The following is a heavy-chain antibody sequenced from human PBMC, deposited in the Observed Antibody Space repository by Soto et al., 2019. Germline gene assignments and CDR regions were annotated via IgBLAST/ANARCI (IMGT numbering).Heavy chain of an antibody. D-gene: IGHD2-15*01. CDR2: IYHSGST. V-gene: IGHV4-30-2*01. CDR3: ARGVLTGYCSGGSCPNWFDP. Sequence: SETLSLTCAFSGGSISSGGYSWIWIRQPPGNCLEWIGYIYHSGSTYYNPSLKSRVTISVDRSKNQFSLKLSSVTAADTAVYYCARGVLTGYCSGGSCPNWFDPWGQGTLVTVSS. CDR1: GGSISSGGYS. J-gene: IGHJ5*02.